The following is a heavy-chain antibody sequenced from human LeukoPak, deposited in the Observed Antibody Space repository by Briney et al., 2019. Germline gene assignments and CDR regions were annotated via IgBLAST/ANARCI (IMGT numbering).Heavy chain of an antibody. J-gene: IGHJ4*02. CDR3: ARSRDYDHIWGNYRYFDY. CDR2: INHSGNT. CDR1: GGSFSGYY. D-gene: IGHD3-16*02. V-gene: IGHV4-34*01. Sequence: SETLSLTCAASGGSFSGYYWSWIRQPPGKGLEWIGEINHSGNTIYNPSLKSQVTISVDTSKNQFSLKLSSVTAADTAVYYCARSRDYDHIWGNYRYFDYWGQGTLVTVSS.